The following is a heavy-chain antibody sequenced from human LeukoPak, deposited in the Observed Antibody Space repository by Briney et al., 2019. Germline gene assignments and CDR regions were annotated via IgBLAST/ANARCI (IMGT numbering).Heavy chain of an antibody. CDR3: ARDLWNFYDDSGYYRDFDS. Sequence: TSRISLVRQAPGQGLEWLGWIGSYGGDTYYAQKFQGRVTVTTDTSTSTVYMELRSLRSDDTAVYYCARDLWNFYDDSGYYRDFDSWGQGTLVTVSS. CDR1: TSR. V-gene: IGHV1-18*01. J-gene: IGHJ5*01. D-gene: IGHD3-22*01. CDR2: IGSYGGDT.